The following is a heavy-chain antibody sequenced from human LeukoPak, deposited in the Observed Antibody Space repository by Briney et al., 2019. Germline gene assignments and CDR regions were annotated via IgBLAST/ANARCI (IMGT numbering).Heavy chain of an antibody. Sequence: GGSLRLSCTASGFTFSSYWMHWVRQAPGKGLVWVSRTNGDGSSTSYADSVKGRFTISRDNAKNTLYLQMNSLRAEDTAVYYCARARDGYNSSRAGDYWGQGTLVTVSS. CDR3: ARARDGYNSSRAGDY. J-gene: IGHJ4*02. CDR2: TNGDGSST. CDR1: GFTFSSYW. V-gene: IGHV3-74*01. D-gene: IGHD5-24*01.